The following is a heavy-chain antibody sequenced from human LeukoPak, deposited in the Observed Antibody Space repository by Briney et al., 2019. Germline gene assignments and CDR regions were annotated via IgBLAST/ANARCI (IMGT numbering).Heavy chain of an antibody. Sequence: SETLSLTCTVSGGSISSYYWSWIRQPPGRGLEWIGYTYYSGSTNYNPSLKSRVTISVDTSKNQFSLKLSSVTAADTAVYYCARLHGYCSGGSCYGWFDPWGQGTLVTVSS. CDR2: TYYSGST. CDR1: GGSISSYY. V-gene: IGHV4-59*01. D-gene: IGHD2-15*01. CDR3: ARLHGYCSGGSCYGWFDP. J-gene: IGHJ5*02.